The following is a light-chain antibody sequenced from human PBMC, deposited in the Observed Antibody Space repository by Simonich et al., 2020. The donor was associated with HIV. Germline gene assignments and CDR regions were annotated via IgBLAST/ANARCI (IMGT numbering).Light chain of an antibody. CDR3: QQYYTTPWT. CDR1: QSVLYSSNNKNY. J-gene: IGKJ1*01. CDR2: WAS. Sequence: DIVMTQSPDSLAVSLGERATINCKSSQSVLYSSNNKNYLAWYKQKPGQPPKLLIYWASTRGSGVPDRFSGSGSGTDFTLTIISLQAEDVAIYYCQQYYTTPWTFGQGTKVEI. V-gene: IGKV4-1*01.